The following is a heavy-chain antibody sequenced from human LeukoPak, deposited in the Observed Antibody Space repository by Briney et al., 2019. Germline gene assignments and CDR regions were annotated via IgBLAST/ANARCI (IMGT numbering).Heavy chain of an antibody. CDR2: ISSSGSTI. CDR3: ARVRGDIRDGYTYYYYYMDV. V-gene: IGHV3-48*04. Sequence: PGGSLRLSCEVSGFSFSTYWMTWVRQAPGKGLEWVSYISSSGSTIYYADSVKGRFTISRDNAKNSLYLQMNSLRAEDTAVYYCARVRGDIRDGYTYYYYYMDVWGKGTTVTISS. CDR1: GFSFSTYW. D-gene: IGHD5-24*01. J-gene: IGHJ6*03.